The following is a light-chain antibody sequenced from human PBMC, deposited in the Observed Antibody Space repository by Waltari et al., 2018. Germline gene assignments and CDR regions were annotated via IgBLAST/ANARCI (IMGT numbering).Light chain of an antibody. CDR1: QSFSSSY. J-gene: IGKJ1*01. V-gene: IGKV3-20*01. CDR2: AAS. Sequence: EIVLTQSPGTLSLSPGDRATLSCRASQSFSSSYLAWYQQGPGQAPRLLIYAASSRATCIPDRFSGSGSGTDFTLTISRLEPEDFAVYYCQHYGRSPRTFGQGTKVEIK. CDR3: QHYGRSPRT.